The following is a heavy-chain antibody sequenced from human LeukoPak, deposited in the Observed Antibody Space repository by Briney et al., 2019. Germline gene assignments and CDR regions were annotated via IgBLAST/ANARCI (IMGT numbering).Heavy chain of an antibody. CDR1: GFTFSIYE. D-gene: IGHD6-13*01. CDR2: ISDSGSSV. CDR3: AKDMVYSSSWYSYMDV. J-gene: IGHJ6*03. Sequence: QPGGSLRLSCEASGFTFSIYEVNWVRQAPGKGLEWLSHISDSGSSVHYADSVKGRFTISRDNSKNSLYLEMNSLRAEDTAVYYCAKDMVYSSSWYSYMDVWGKGTTVTVSS. V-gene: IGHV3-48*03.